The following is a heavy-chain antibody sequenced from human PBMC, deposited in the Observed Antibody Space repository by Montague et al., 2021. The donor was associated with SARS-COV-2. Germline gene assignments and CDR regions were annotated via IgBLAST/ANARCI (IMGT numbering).Heavy chain of an antibody. CDR1: GGSISSSSYY. V-gene: IGHV4-39*07. CDR3: ARDLNEYSSSGGFDY. J-gene: IGHJ4*02. D-gene: IGHD6-6*01. CDR2: IYYSGST. Sequence: SETLSLTCTVSGGSISSSSYYWDWIRQPPGKGLEWIGSIYYSGSTYYNPSLKSRVTISVDTSKNQFSLKLSSVTAADTAVYYCARDLNEYSSSGGFDYWGQGTLVTVSS.